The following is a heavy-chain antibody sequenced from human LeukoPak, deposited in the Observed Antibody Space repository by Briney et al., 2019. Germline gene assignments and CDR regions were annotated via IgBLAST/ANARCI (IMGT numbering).Heavy chain of an antibody. CDR2: IKEDGSEK. CDR1: GFTFSSYW. Sequence: GGSLRLSCTASGFTFSSYWMSWVRQAPGKGLGWVANIKEDGSEKYYVDSVKGRFTISRDNADNSLYLQMNSLRAEDTAVYYCARDALGYCSGGSCSFDYWGQGTLVTVSS. CDR3: ARDALGYCSGGSCSFDY. V-gene: IGHV3-7*01. D-gene: IGHD2-15*01. J-gene: IGHJ4*02.